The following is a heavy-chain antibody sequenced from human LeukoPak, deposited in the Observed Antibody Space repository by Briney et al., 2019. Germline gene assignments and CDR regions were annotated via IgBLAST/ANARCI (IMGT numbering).Heavy chain of an antibody. CDR1: GFTFSNAW. V-gene: IGHV3-15*01. Sequence: GGSLRLSCAASGFTFSNAWMSWVRQAPGKGLEWVGRIKSKTDGGTTDYAAPVKGRFTISRDDSKNTLYLQMNSLKTEDTAVYYCTTAVVDSSGYYRGYYYYGMDVWGQGTTVTVSS. J-gene: IGHJ6*01. D-gene: IGHD3-22*01. CDR2: IKSKTDGGTT. CDR3: TTAVVDSSGYYRGYYYYGMDV.